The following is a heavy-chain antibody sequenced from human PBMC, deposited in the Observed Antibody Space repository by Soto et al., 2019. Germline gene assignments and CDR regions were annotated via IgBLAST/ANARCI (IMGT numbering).Heavy chain of an antibody. CDR2: VNTVNGNT. CDR1: GGTFSGPG. CDR3: AFLLGYGGKSARLWFDP. V-gene: IGHV1-3*04. J-gene: IGHJ5*02. Sequence: SVKVSCKASGGTFSGPGIHLLRQAPGLGPEWMGWVNTVNGNTDSSQKFRDRVTITRDTSATTGFMELSSLRSEDTAMYYCAFLLGYGGKSARLWFDPWGQGAQVTVSS. D-gene: IGHD4-17*01.